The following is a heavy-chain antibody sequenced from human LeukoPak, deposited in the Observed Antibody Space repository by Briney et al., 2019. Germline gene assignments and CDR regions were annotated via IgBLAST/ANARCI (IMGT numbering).Heavy chain of an antibody. V-gene: IGHV4-34*01. Sequence: PSETLSLTCAVYGGSFSGYYWSWIRQPPGKGLEWIGEINHSGSTNYNPSLESRVTISVDTSKNQFSLKLSSVTAADTAVYYCARRAIFGVVIISYNWFDPWGQGTLVTVSS. J-gene: IGHJ5*02. CDR3: ARRAIFGVVIISYNWFDP. D-gene: IGHD3-3*01. CDR2: INHSGST. CDR1: GGSFSGYY.